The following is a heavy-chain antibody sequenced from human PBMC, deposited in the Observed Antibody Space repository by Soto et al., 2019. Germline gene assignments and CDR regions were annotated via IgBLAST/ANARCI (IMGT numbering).Heavy chain of an antibody. V-gene: IGHV4-39*01. Sequence: QLQLQESGPGLVKPSETLSLTCTVSGGSISSSSYYWGWIRQPPGKGLEWIGSIYYSGSTYYNPSLKSRVTISVDTSKNQFSLKLSSVTAADTAVYYCASPGAYYYDSSGYYEDYWGQGTLVTVSS. J-gene: IGHJ4*02. CDR3: ASPGAYYYDSSGYYEDY. CDR1: GGSISSSSYY. CDR2: IYYSGST. D-gene: IGHD3-22*01.